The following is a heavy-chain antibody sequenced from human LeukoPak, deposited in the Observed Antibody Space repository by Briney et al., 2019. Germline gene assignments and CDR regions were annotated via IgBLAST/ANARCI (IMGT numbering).Heavy chain of an antibody. V-gene: IGHV4-59*01. Sequence: PSETLSLTCTVSGGSISSYYWSWIRQPPGKGLEWIGYIYYSGSTNYNPSLKSRVTISVDTSKNQFSLKLSSVTAADTAVYYCARVDILTGYPNAFDIWAKGQWSPSLQ. CDR1: GGSISSYY. CDR3: ARVDILTGYPNAFDI. CDR2: IYYSGST. J-gene: IGHJ3*02. D-gene: IGHD3-9*01.